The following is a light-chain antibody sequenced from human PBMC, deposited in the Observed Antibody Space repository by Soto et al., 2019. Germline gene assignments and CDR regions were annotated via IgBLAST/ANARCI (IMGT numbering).Light chain of an antibody. Sequence: EIVLTQSPGTLSLSPGERATLSCRASQSVSSSYLAWYQQKPGQAPRLLIYDASSRATGIPDRFSGSGSGTDFTLTISTLEPEDFAVYYCLQYGSSPVTFGQGTKVEIK. CDR2: DAS. CDR1: QSVSSSY. J-gene: IGKJ1*01. CDR3: LQYGSSPVT. V-gene: IGKV3-20*01.